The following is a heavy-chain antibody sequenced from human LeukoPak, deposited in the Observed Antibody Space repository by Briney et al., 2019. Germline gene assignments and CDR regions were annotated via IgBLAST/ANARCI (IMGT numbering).Heavy chain of an antibody. J-gene: IGHJ4*02. CDR1: GFTFSSYA. V-gene: IGHV3-30*04. Sequence: WGSLRLSCAASGFTFSSYAMDWGRQAPGQGVGWGAGILFGGRNEKYGESGKGRITISKDNSNKTPDLQMNSLRAQDKALNYFARGAAGMVEVATIISFEYWGQGTLVTVSS. CDR3: ARGAAGMVEVATIISFEY. CDR2: ILFGGRNE. D-gene: IGHD5-24*01.